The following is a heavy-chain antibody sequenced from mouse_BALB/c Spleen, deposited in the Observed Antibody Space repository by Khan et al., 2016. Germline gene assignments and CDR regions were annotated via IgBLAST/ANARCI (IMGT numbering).Heavy chain of an antibody. D-gene: IGHD2-3*01. V-gene: IGHV5-6-3*01. CDR1: GFTFSSYG. J-gene: IGHJ4*01. Sequence: EVQLVESGGGLVQPGGSLKLSCAASGFTFSSYGMSWVRQTPDKRLELVATINSNGGSTYYPASVKGRLTISRDNAKHTLYLHMSSLKSEYTAMYYCARDRWLLPFMDYWGQGTSVTVSS. CDR3: ARDRWLLPFMDY. CDR2: INSNGGST.